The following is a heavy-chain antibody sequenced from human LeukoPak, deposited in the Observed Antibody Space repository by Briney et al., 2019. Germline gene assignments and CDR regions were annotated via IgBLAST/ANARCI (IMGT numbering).Heavy chain of an antibody. D-gene: IGHD3-22*01. CDR3: AREYYDSSGYSLDY. CDR1: GVSVSSDGYF. V-gene: IGHV4-39*07. J-gene: IGHJ4*02. CDR2: IYYSGT. Sequence: SETLSLTCTFSGVSVSSDGYFWGWVRQPPGKGLEWIGTIYYSGTYYNPSLKSRVTISVDTSKNQFSLKLSSVTAADTAVYYCAREYYDSSGYSLDYWGQGTLVTVTS.